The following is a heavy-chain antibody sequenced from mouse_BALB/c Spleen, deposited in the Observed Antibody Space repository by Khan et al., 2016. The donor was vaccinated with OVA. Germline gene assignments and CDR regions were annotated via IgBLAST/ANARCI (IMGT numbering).Heavy chain of an antibody. Sequence: QVQLKESGPGLVAPSQSLSITCTVSGFSLTTYGVHWVRQPPGKGLEWLVVIWSDGITTYNSALKSRLSISKDNSKSQVFLKMNSLQTDDTSMYYCARGGFYAMDYWGQGTSVTVSS. CDR1: GFSLTTYG. V-gene: IGHV2-6*02. J-gene: IGHJ4*01. CDR2: IWSDGIT. CDR3: ARGGFYAMDY.